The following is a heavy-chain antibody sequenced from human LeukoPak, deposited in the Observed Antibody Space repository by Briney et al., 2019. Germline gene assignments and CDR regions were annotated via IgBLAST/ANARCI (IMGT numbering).Heavy chain of an antibody. D-gene: IGHD6-13*01. CDR3: VRGQATAWGLDY. J-gene: IGHJ4*02. V-gene: IGHV3-74*01. CDR1: GFAFSTNW. CDR2: ISTDARTI. Sequence: GGSLRLSCAASGFAFSTNWMHWVRQAPGKGLVWVSHISTDARTITYADFVKDRFTISRDNAKNTLYLQMNSLRAEDTALYYCVRGQATAWGLDYWGQGTLVTVSS.